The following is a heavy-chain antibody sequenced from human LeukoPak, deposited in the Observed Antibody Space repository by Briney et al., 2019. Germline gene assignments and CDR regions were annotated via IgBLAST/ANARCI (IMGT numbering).Heavy chain of an antibody. CDR3: ARLPWSDFPY. CDR1: GFTFDDYA. V-gene: IGHV3-9*01. J-gene: IGHJ4*02. D-gene: IGHD3-3*01. Sequence: GRSLRLSCAASGFTFDDYAMHWVRQAPGKGLEWVSGISWNSGSIGYADSVKGRFTISRDNAKNSLYLQMNSLRAEDTALYYCARLPWSDFPYWGQGTLVTVSS. CDR2: ISWNSGSI.